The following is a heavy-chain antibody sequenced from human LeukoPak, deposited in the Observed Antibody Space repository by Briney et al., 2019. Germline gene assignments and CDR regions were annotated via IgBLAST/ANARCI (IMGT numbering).Heavy chain of an antibody. CDR2: ISFDGSIK. CDR3: ARGRGSWYGVYFDY. Sequence: PGGSLRLSCAASGFTFSSYGMHWVRQAPGKGLEWVAVISFDGSIKYYPDSVKGRFTISRDNSKNTLYLQMNSLRTEDTAVYYCARGRGSWYGVYFDYWGQGTLVTVSS. J-gene: IGHJ4*02. D-gene: IGHD6-13*01. CDR1: GFTFSSYG. V-gene: IGHV3-30*03.